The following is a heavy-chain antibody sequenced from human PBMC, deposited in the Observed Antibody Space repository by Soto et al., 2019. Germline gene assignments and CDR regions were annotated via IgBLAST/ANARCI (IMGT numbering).Heavy chain of an antibody. CDR1: GFSFSSYA. V-gene: IGHV3-23*01. CDR3: AILDSSTWYTGYYFDY. D-gene: IGHD6-13*01. J-gene: IGHJ4*02. Sequence: GGSLRLSCAASGFSFSSYAMNWVRQSPGKGLEWVSAFSDGGTNTYYTDSVKGRFTISRDNSKNTMFLQMNSLRAEDTAVYYCAILDSSTWYTGYYFDYWGQGTLVTVSS. CDR2: FSDGGTNT.